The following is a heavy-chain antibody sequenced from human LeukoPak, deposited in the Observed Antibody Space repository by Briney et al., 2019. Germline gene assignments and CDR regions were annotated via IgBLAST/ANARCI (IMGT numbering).Heavy chain of an antibody. J-gene: IGHJ5*02. Sequence: GGSLRLSCAASGFTFSSYGMHWVRQAPGKGLEWVAVISYDGSNKYYADSVKGRSTISRDNSKNTLFLQMNSLRAEDTAVYYCARGIIVVVADTSNWFDPWGQGTLVTVSS. CDR1: GFTFSSYG. V-gene: IGHV3-30*03. CDR3: ARGIIVVVADTSNWFDP. D-gene: IGHD2-15*01. CDR2: ISYDGSNK.